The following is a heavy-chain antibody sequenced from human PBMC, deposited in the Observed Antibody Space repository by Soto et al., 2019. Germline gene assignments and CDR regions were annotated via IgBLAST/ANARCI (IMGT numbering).Heavy chain of an antibody. CDR2: INPTTTTT. J-gene: IGHJ4*01. CDR1: ENTFSTYS. D-gene: IGHD1-20*01. CDR3: ARDKITGILDY. V-gene: IGHV1-46*01. Sequence: GASVKVSCKASENTFSTYSLHWVRQAPGQGLEWMGVINPTTTTTTDAQKFQGRVTMTRDTSTSTVYMELSSLGSEDTAVYYCARDKITGILDYWG.